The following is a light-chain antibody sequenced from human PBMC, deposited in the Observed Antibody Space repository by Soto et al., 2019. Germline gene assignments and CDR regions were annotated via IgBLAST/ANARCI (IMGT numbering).Light chain of an antibody. CDR3: QNYYSAPET. Sequence: DIQMTQSPSSLSASVGDRVTITCRASQGISSYLAWYQQKPGKVPKVLIYASSTLHAGVPSRFSGGGSGAEFTLTSSNEQPEDVATYYCQNYYSAPETFGQGTKVEIK. CDR1: QGISSY. J-gene: IGKJ1*01. CDR2: ASS. V-gene: IGKV1-27*01.